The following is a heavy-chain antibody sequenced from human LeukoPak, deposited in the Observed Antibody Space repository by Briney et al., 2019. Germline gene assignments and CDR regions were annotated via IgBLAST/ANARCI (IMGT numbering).Heavy chain of an antibody. D-gene: IGHD2-2*01. CDR2: IYYSGST. CDR1: GGSISSYY. Sequence: SETLSPTCTVSGGSISSYYWSWIRQPPGKGLEWIGYIYYSGSTNYNPSLKSRVTISVDTSKNQFSLKLSSVTAADTAVYYCASPRARYCSSTSCFFDYWGQGTLVTVSS. V-gene: IGHV4-59*01. CDR3: ASPRARYCSSTSCFFDY. J-gene: IGHJ4*02.